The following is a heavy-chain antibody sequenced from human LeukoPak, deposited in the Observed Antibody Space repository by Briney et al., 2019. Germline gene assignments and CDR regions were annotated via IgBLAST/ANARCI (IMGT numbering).Heavy chain of an antibody. CDR3: ATAGYCSGGNCYGFDH. CDR1: GFTFDDYG. D-gene: IGHD2-15*01. J-gene: IGHJ4*02. CDR2: IKSKMDGGTI. Sequence: PGGSLRLSCAASGFTFDDYGMSWVRQAPGKGLEWVGRIKSKMDGGTIDYVAPVKGRFTISRDDSKNAVYLQMNSLKTDDTAVYYCATAGYCSGGNCYGFDHWGQGTLVTVSS. V-gene: IGHV3-15*01.